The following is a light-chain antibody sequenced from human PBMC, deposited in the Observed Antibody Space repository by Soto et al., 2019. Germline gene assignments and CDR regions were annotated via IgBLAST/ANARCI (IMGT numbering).Light chain of an antibody. Sequence: IQMTQSPSTLSASVGDSVTITCRASQMIYTWLAWYQQRPGKAPKLLIYEASSLDVGVPSRFSGSGSGTEFTLTISSLQPDDFATYYCQQYNTFWTFGQGTKVDI. J-gene: IGKJ1*01. CDR1: QMIYTW. V-gene: IGKV1-5*03. CDR2: EAS. CDR3: QQYNTFWT.